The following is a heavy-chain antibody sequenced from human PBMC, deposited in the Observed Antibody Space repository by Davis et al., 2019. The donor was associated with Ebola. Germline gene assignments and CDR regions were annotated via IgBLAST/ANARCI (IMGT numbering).Heavy chain of an antibody. CDR2: ISWNSGSI. CDR3: AKGARLSGYPNDY. J-gene: IGHJ4*02. CDR1: GFTFDDYA. Sequence: PGGSLRLSCAASGFTFDDYAMHWVRQAPGKGLEWVSGISWNSGSIGYADSVKGRFTISRDNAKNSLYLQMNSLRAEDTALYYCAKGARLSGYPNDYWGQGTLVTVSS. V-gene: IGHV3-9*01. D-gene: IGHD3-22*01.